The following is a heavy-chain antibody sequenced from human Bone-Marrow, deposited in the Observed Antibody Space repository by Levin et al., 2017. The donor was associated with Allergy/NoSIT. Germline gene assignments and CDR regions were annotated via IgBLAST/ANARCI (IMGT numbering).Heavy chain of an antibody. CDR3: ARDLPISDAVTTENLDY. V-gene: IGHV3-30-3*01. CDR1: GFTFSDYA. D-gene: IGHD1-14*01. Sequence: GESLKISCSVSGFTFSDYAIHWVRQAPGKGLEWVAVISDDGNSKYFTDSVKGRFTISRDSSKSTVFLQMNSLRHEDTAVYFCARDLPISDAVTTENLDYWGQGTPVTVSS. J-gene: IGHJ4*02. CDR2: ISDDGNSK.